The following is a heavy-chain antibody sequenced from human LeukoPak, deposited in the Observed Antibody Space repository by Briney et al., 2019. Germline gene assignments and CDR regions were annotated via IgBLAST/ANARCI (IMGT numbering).Heavy chain of an antibody. D-gene: IGHD1-26*01. J-gene: IGHJ4*02. CDR2: IKQDGSEK. CDR1: AFIFSGHW. V-gene: IGHV3-7*03. Sequence: PGGSLRLSCEGSAFIFSGHWMNWVRQTPGKGLQWVAKIKQDGSEKYYVDSVKGRFTISRDNAENSLYLQMNSLRVEDTAVYYCAARSSGNPYFWGQGTLVTVSS. CDR3: AARSSGNPYF.